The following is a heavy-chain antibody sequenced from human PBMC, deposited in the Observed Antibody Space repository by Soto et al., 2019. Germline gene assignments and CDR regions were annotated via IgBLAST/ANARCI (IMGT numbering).Heavy chain of an antibody. CDR2: INHSGST. V-gene: IGHV4-34*01. J-gene: IGHJ4*02. D-gene: IGHD6-19*01. CDR1: GGSFSGYY. CDR3: ARTSVAGFDY. Sequence: QVQLQQWGAGLLKPSETLSLTCAVYGGSFSGYYWSWIRQPPGKGLEWIGEINHSGSTNSNPSLKSRVTRSVDTSKNQFSLKLSSVTAADTAVYYCARTSVAGFDYWGQGTLVTVSS.